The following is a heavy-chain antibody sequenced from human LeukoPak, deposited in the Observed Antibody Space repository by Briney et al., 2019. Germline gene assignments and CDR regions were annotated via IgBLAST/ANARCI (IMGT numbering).Heavy chain of an antibody. V-gene: IGHV1-46*01. CDR1: AYTFTGYD. D-gene: IGHD3-22*01. CDR3: ARDRYYDNGGYYYEEDY. Sequence: ASVKVSCKASAYTFTGYDMHWVRQAPGQGLEWMGMINTSGGSTNYAQRFQGRVTMTRDTSTSTVYMELTSLRSEDTAVYYCARDRYYDNGGYYYEEDYWGQGTLVTVSS. J-gene: IGHJ4*02. CDR2: INTSGGST.